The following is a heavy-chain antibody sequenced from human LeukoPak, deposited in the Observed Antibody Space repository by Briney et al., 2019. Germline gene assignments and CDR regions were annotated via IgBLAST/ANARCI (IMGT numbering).Heavy chain of an antibody. Sequence: SETLSLTCTVSGGSISSYYWSWIRQPPGKGLEWIGYIYYSGSTNYNPSLKSRVTISVDTSKNQFSLKLSSVTAADTAVYYCARGRTGYDSSGYYYVTSYFDYWGQGTLVTVSS. CDR3: ARGRTGYDSSGYYYVTSYFDY. V-gene: IGHV4-59*12. CDR1: GGSISSYY. CDR2: IYYSGST. D-gene: IGHD3-22*01. J-gene: IGHJ4*02.